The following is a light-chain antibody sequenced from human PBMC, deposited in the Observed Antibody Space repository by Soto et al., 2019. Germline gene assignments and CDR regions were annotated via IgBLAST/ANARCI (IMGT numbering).Light chain of an antibody. J-gene: IGKJ5*01. CDR1: QSVSSN. CDR3: QHRSKWPLT. Sequence: EIVMTQSPATLSVSPGERATLSCRASQSVSSNLAWYQQEPGQAPRLLIYGASTRATGIPARFSGSGSGTDFTLTISSLEPEDFAVYYCQHRSKWPLTFGQGTRLEIK. V-gene: IGKV3-15*01. CDR2: GAS.